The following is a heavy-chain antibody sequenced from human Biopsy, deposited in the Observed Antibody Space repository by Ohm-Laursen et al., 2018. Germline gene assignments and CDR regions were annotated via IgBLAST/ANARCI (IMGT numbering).Heavy chain of an antibody. V-gene: IGHV1-2*02. CDR1: GYTFTGYY. CDR2: INPNSGVT. D-gene: IGHD3-10*01. CDR3: ARDPRYGYGSYFDY. J-gene: IGHJ4*02. Sequence: ASVKASCKASGYTFTGYYMHWVRQAPGQGLGWMGWINPNSGVTNYAQRFQGRVTMTRDTSISTAYMELSRLRSDDTAVYYCARDPRYGYGSYFDYWGQGTLVAVSS.